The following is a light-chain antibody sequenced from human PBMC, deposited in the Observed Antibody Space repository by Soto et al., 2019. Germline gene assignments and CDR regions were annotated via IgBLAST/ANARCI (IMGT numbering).Light chain of an antibody. J-gene: IGKJ1*01. CDR1: QTVTTY. Sequence: VITQAPSTLSVSPGERATLSCRASQTVTTYLAWYQQRPGQAPRLLIYGASNRATGIPARFSGCGSGTDFTLTISRLEPEDFAVYYCQQYGSSGTFGQGTKVDIK. V-gene: IGKV3-20*01. CDR2: GAS. CDR3: QQYGSSGT.